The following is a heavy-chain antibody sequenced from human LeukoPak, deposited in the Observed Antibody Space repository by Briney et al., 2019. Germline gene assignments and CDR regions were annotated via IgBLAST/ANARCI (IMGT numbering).Heavy chain of an antibody. D-gene: IGHD3-10*01. CDR3: AREHLYYYGSGSYGGMDV. CDR2: SSSSSSYT. CDR1: GFTFSDYY. Sequence: GGSLRLSCAASGFTFSDYYMSWIRQAPGKGLEWVSYSSSSSSYTNYADSVKGRLTISRDNAKNSLYLQMNSLRAEDTAVYYCAREHLYYYGSGSYGGMDVWGKGTTVTVSS. V-gene: IGHV3-11*06. J-gene: IGHJ6*04.